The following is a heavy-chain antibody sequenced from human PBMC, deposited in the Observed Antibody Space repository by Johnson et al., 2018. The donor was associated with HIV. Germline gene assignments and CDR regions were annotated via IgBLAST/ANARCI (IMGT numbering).Heavy chain of an antibody. CDR3: ASEAGPDIVGAADDACDI. Sequence: EQLVESGGGLVQPGGSLRLSCAASGFTFSSYWMSWVRQAPGKGLEWVANIKQDGSEKYYVDSVKGRFTISRDNAKNSLYLQMNSLRAEDTAVYYCASEAGPDIVGAADDACDIWGQGTMVTVSS. D-gene: IGHD1-26*01. J-gene: IGHJ3*02. CDR1: GFTFSSYW. V-gene: IGHV3-7*01. CDR2: IKQDGSEK.